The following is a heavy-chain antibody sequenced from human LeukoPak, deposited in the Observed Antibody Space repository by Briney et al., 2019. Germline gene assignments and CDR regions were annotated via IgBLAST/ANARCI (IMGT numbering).Heavy chain of an antibody. CDR3: ARFGYSGWNLEN. CDR2: IYQVGNLN. V-gene: IGHV3-7*01. D-gene: IGHD5-12*01. J-gene: IGHJ4*02. Sequence: GGSLRLSCAASGVSFRDFWMSWGGQAPGKGVEGVANIYQVGNLNYYVASLKGRFTISRDDAESSLYVQINNLKDEDTAVYYCARFGYSGWNLENWGQGTLVTVSS. CDR1: GVSFRDFW.